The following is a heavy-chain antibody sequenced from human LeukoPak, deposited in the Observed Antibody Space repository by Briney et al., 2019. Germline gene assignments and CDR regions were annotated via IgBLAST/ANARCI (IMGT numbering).Heavy chain of an antibody. CDR1: GFTFSSYS. J-gene: IGHJ4*02. Sequence: GGSLRLSCAASGFTFSSYSLNWVRQTPGKGLEWVSTISGSSSYIYYADSVKGRFTISRDNAKNSLYLQMNSLRAEDTAVYYCARVPVKAFDYWGQGTLVTVSS. D-gene: IGHD3-16*02. CDR2: ISGSSSYI. V-gene: IGHV3-21*01. CDR3: ARVPVKAFDY.